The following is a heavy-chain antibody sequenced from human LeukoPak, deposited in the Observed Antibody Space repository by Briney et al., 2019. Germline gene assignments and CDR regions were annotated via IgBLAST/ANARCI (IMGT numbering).Heavy chain of an antibody. V-gene: IGHV4-38-2*01. D-gene: IGHD4-23*01. J-gene: IGHJ3*02. CDR1: GYSISSGYY. CDR3: ATLRWDAFDI. Sequence: SETLSLTCAVSGYSISSGYYWGWIRQPPGKGLEWIGEINHSGSTNYNPSLKSRVTISVDTSKNQFSLKLSSVTAADTAVYYCATLRWDAFDIWGQGTMVTVSS. CDR2: INHSGST.